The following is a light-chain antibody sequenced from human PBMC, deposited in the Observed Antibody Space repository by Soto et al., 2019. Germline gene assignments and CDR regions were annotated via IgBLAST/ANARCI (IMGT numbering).Light chain of an antibody. V-gene: IGKV3-20*01. J-gene: IGKJ1*01. CDR3: HQCGDSPQT. CDR2: STS. Sequence: EIVLTQSPGTLSLSPGDRATLSCRASQSLSVSYIAWYQQKPGQAPRLLIYSTSTRAAGSPDRFTGRGSGTHFTLAISRLEPEDFAVYYCHQCGDSPQTFGQGTTVEV. CDR1: QSLSVSY.